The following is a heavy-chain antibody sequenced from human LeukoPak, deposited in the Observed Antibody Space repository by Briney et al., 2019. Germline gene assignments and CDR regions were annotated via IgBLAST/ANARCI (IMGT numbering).Heavy chain of an antibody. V-gene: IGHV4-39*07. CDR2: IYYSGST. CDR3: VRDRGYYSPGTKNNRFDP. Sequence: SETLSLTCTVSGGSISSSSYYWGWIRQPPGKGLEWIGSIYYSGSTYYNPSLKSRVTISVDTSKNQFSLKLSSVTAADTAVYYCVRDRGYYSPGTKNNRFDPWGQGTLVTVSS. CDR1: GGSISSSSYY. J-gene: IGHJ5*02. D-gene: IGHD3-22*01.